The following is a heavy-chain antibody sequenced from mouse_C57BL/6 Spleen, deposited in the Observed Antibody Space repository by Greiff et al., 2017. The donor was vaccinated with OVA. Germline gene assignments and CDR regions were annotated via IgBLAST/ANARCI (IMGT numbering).Heavy chain of an antibody. CDR2: INPYNGDT. D-gene: IGHD2-1*01. Sequence: VHVKQSGPELVKPGDSVKISCKASGYSFTGYFMNWVMQSHGKSLEWIGRINPYNGDTFYNQKFKGKATLTVDKSSSTAHMELRSLTSEDSAVYYCARGGYYGNDFDYWGQGTTLTVSS. J-gene: IGHJ2*01. CDR1: GYSFTGYF. V-gene: IGHV1-20*01. CDR3: ARGGYYGNDFDY.